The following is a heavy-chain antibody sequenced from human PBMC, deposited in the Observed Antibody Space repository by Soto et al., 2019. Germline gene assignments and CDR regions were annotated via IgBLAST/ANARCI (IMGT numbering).Heavy chain of an antibody. CDR3: ARDKATVGGYNLYDP. CDR1: GGSIRSSHW. V-gene: IGHV4-4*02. J-gene: IGHJ5*02. D-gene: IGHD3-16*01. CDR2: IYHSGST. Sequence: QVQLLESGPGLVKPSETQSLICTVSGGSIRSSHWWSWVRQPPGKGLERIGEIYHSGSTNLDPSLKSRVTLSVDKSKNQFSLKLTSVTAADTAVYYCARDKATVGGYNLYDPWGQGILVTVSS.